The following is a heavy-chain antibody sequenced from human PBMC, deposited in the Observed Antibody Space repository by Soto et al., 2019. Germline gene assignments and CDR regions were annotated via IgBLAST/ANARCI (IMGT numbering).Heavy chain of an antibody. J-gene: IGHJ4*02. CDR3: ARRGSGSYSDY. CDR2: IYYSGST. V-gene: IGHV4-39*01. Sequence: SETLSLTCTVSGGSISSSSYYWGWIRQPPGKGLEWIGSIYYSGSTYYNPSLKSRVTISVDTSKNQFSLKLSSVTAADTAVYYCARRGSGSYSDYWGQGALVTVS. D-gene: IGHD3-10*01. CDR1: GGSISSSSYY.